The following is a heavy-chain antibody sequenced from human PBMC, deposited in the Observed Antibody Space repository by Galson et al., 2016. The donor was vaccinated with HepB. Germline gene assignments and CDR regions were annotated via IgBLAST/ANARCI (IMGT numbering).Heavy chain of an antibody. CDR1: GFTFNTYP. V-gene: IGHV3-23*01. CDR2: ISGSGGST. Sequence: SLRLSCAASGFTFNTYPMHWVRQAPGKGLEWVSAISGSGGSTYYADSVKGRFTISRDNSKNTVYLQMNSLRAEDTAVYYCAKGYGVFDYWGQGTLVTVSS. CDR3: AKGYGVFDY. J-gene: IGHJ4*02. D-gene: IGHD4-17*01.